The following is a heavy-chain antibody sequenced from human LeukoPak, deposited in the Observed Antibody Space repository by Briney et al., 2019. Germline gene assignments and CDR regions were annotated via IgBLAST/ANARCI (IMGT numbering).Heavy chain of an antibody. CDR1: GFTVSSNY. CDR2: IYSGGNT. D-gene: IGHD3-9*01. V-gene: IGHV3-53*01. Sequence: GGSLRLSCAASGFTVSSNYMSWVRQAPGKGLEWVSVIYSGGNTYYADSVKGRFIISRDNSKNTLYLQMNSLRAEDTAVYYCARSPRDYDILTGRMGFYYGMDVWGKGTTVTVSS. J-gene: IGHJ6*04. CDR3: ARSPRDYDILTGRMGFYYGMDV.